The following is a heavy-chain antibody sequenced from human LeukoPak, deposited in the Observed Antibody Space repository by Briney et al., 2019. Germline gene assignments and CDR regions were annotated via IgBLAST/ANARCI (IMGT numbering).Heavy chain of an antibody. CDR3: ARQRRRTGYSSLYYFDY. CDR2: IYYSGST. CDR1: GGSISSSSYY. Sequence: SETLSLTCTVSGGSISSSSYYWGWIRQLPGKGLEWIGSIYYSGSTYYNPSLKSRVTISVDTSKNQFSLKLSSVTAADTAVYYCARQRRRTGYSSLYYFDYWGQGTLVTVSS. D-gene: IGHD6-13*01. J-gene: IGHJ4*02. V-gene: IGHV4-39*01.